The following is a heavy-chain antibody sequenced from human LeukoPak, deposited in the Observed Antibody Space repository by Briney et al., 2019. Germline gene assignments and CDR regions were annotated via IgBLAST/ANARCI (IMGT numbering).Heavy chain of an antibody. V-gene: IGHV3-23*03. J-gene: IGHJ3*02. CDR2: IYSGGSI. Sequence: PGGSLRLSCAASGFTFSSYAMSWVRQAPGKGLEWVSVIYSGGSIHYADSVQGRFTISRDNSNNILYLQMDSLRREDTAVYYCARGGDAFDIWGQGTVVTVSS. D-gene: IGHD3-10*01. CDR3: ARGGDAFDI. CDR1: GFTFSSYA.